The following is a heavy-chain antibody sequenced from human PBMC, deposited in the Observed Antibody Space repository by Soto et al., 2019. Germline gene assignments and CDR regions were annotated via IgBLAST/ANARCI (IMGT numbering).Heavy chain of an antibody. D-gene: IGHD4-17*01. Sequence: PSETLSLTCTVSGGSISSSSYYWGWIRQPPGKGLEWIGSTYYSGSTYYNPSLKSRVTISVDTSKNQFSLKLSSVTAADTAVYYRARHNDLPVTTYSFDYWGPGTLLTVFS. CDR1: GGSISSSSYY. CDR2: TYYSGST. J-gene: IGHJ4*02. V-gene: IGHV4-39*01. CDR3: ARHNDLPVTTYSFDY.